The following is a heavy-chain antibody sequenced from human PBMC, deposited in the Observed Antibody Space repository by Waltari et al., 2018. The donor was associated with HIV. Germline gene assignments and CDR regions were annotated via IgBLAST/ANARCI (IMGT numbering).Heavy chain of an antibody. CDR2: IYYSGST. J-gene: IGHJ5*02. CDR1: GGPTSSYY. V-gene: IGHV4-59*01. D-gene: IGHD3-9*01. CDR3: ARMYYDILTGYRTNWFDP. Sequence: QVQLPAWGTGLVKPAENLHLTCTVSGGPTSSYYRSWIRPPPGRGLEWFGYIYYSGSTNYNPSLKSRVTISVDTSKNQFSLKLSSVTAADTAVYYCARMYYDILTGYRTNWFDPWGQGTLVTVSS.